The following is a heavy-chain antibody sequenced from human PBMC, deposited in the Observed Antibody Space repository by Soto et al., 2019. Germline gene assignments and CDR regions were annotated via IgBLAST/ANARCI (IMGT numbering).Heavy chain of an antibody. V-gene: IGHV3-23*01. CDR3: AKDGPAARPVAYYFDY. CDR1: GFTFSSYA. CDR2: ISGSGGST. D-gene: IGHD6-6*01. J-gene: IGHJ4*02. Sequence: GSLRLSCAASGFTFSSYAMSWVRQAPGKGLEWVSAISGSGGSTYYADSVKGRFTISRDNSKNTLYLQMNSLRAEDTAVYYCAKDGPAARPVAYYFDYWGQGTLVTVSS.